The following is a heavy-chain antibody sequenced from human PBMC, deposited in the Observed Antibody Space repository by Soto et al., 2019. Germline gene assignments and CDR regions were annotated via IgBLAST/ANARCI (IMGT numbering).Heavy chain of an antibody. D-gene: IGHD3-10*01. Sequence: SETLSLTCTVSGGSMNSYYWSWIRQPPGKRLEWIGYFYKSGNINYNPSLKSRVSISVDTSKSQFSLNLNSVTSADTAVYFCARMYYYGSGRPRWFDSWGQGTLVTVSS. J-gene: IGHJ5*01. V-gene: IGHV4-59*01. CDR3: ARMYYYGSGRPRWFDS. CDR2: FYKSGNI. CDR1: GGSMNSYY.